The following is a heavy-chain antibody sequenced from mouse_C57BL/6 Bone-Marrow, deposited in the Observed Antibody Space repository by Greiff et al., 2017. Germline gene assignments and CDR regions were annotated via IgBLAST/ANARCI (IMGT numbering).Heavy chain of an antibody. CDR1: GYTFTDYN. D-gene: IGHD1-1*01. Sequence: EVQLQQSGPELVKPGASVKMSCKASGYTFTDYNMHWVKQSHGKSLEWIGYINPNNGGTSYNQKFKGKATLTVNKSSSTAYMELRSLTSEDSAVYYCARNYYGKSSFDYWGQGTTLTVSS. CDR2: INPNNGGT. J-gene: IGHJ2*01. CDR3: ARNYYGKSSFDY. V-gene: IGHV1-22*01.